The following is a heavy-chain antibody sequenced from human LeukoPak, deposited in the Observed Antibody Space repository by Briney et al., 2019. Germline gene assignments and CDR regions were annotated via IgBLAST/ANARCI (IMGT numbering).Heavy chain of an antibody. V-gene: IGHV4-39*07. CDR1: GGSISSSSYY. J-gene: IGHJ4*02. Sequence: SETLSLTCTVSGGSISSSSYYWGWIRQPPGKGLEWIGSIYYSGSTYYNPSLKSRVTISVDTSKNQFSLKLSSVTAADTAVYYCARDRGIAAAGTWDYWGQGTLVTVSS. CDR2: IYYSGST. D-gene: IGHD6-13*01. CDR3: ARDRGIAAAGTWDY.